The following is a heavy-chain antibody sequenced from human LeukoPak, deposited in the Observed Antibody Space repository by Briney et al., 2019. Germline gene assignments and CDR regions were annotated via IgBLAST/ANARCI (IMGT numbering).Heavy chain of an antibody. CDR1: GFTFSSYG. V-gene: IGHV3-30*18. CDR3: AKESRASSSWYVATGNYFDY. D-gene: IGHD6-13*01. J-gene: IGHJ4*02. CDR2: ISYDGSNK. Sequence: GGSLRLCCAASGFTFSSYGMHWVRQATGKGLEWVAVISYDGSNKYYADSVKGRFTISRDNSKNTLYLQMNSLRAEDTAVYYCAKESRASSSWYVATGNYFDYWGQGTLVTVSS.